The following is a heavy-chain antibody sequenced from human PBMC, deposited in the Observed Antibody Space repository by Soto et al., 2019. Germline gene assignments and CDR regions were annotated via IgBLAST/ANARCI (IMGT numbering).Heavy chain of an antibody. D-gene: IGHD2-2*01. Sequence: EVQLVESGGGLVQPGGSLRLSCAASGFTFSNYWMHWVRQAPGKGLVWVSRIYLDGGTSRYADSVKGRFTISRDNAKNTLYLQVNSLRAEDTAVYYSAREGYAFALDVWGQGTTVTVSS. J-gene: IGHJ6*02. CDR3: AREGYAFALDV. CDR2: IYLDGGTS. CDR1: GFTFSNYW. V-gene: IGHV3-74*01.